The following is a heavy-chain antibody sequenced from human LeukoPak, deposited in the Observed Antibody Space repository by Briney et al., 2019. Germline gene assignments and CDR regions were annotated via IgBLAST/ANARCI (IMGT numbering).Heavy chain of an antibody. D-gene: IGHD3-22*01. J-gene: IGHJ4*02. Sequence: SETLSLTCAVSGGSISSSNWWSWVRQPPGKGLEWIGEIYHSGSTNYNPSLKSRVTISVDKSKNQFSLKLSSVTAADTAVYYCARRHYYDSSGYPDYWGQGTLVTVSS. CDR3: ARRHYYDSSGYPDY. CDR2: IYHSGST. CDR1: GGSISSSNW. V-gene: IGHV4-4*02.